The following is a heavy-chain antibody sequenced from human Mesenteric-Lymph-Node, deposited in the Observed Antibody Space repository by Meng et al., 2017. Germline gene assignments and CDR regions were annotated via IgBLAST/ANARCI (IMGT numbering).Heavy chain of an antibody. D-gene: IGHD4-17*01. CDR1: DGFTTSDDYY. Sequence: QEAGPGLVKPSQTLSPTCTVSDGFTTSDDYYWSWIRQPPGKGLEWIGYIHYSGTTYYNPSLKSRVTISVDTSKNQFSLKLSSVTAADTAVYYCARGPTTYFDYWGQGTLVTVSS. V-gene: IGHV4-30-4*01. CDR2: IHYSGTT. J-gene: IGHJ4*02. CDR3: ARGPTTYFDY.